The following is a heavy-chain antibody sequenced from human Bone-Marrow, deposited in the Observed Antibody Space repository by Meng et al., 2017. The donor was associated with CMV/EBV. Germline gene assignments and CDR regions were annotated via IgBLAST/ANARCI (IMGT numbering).Heavy chain of an antibody. Sequence: ASVKVSCTASGYTFTGYYMHWVRQAPGQGLEWMGWINPNSGGTNYAQKFQGRVTMTRDTSISTAYMELSRLRSDDTAVYYCARDWEYCSSTSCYSYYYGMDVWGQGTTVTFSS. CDR3: ARDWEYCSSTSCYSYYYGMDV. CDR1: GYTFTGYY. J-gene: IGHJ6*02. V-gene: IGHV1-2*02. CDR2: INPNSGGT. D-gene: IGHD2-2*01.